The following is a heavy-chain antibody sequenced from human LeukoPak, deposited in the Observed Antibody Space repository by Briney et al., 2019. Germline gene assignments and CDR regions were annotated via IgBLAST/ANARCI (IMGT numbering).Heavy chain of an antibody. CDR3: AREVWGPEY. CDR2: IKQDGSDK. Sequence: GDSLRLSCAASGFTFTKYWMTWVRQAPGKGLEWVGNIKQDGSDKNYMDSVKGRFTIFRDNTKNSVYLQMTSLRAEDTAVYYCAREVWGPEYWGQGTLVTVSS. D-gene: IGHD1-14*01. J-gene: IGHJ4*02. V-gene: IGHV3-7*01. CDR1: GFTFTKYW.